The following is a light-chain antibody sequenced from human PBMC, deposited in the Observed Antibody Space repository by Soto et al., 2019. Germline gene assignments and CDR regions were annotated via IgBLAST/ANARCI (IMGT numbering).Light chain of an antibody. V-gene: IGKV1-9*01. J-gene: IGKJ4*01. CDR1: QDIAIY. Sequence: IQLTQSPSSLYASVGDRVTITCRASQDIAIYLAWYQQKPGEAPKLLIYAASTLYGGVPSRFSGSGSGTDFALTLTSQQAEDFATYYCQKLRMYPSTFGGGTKVEIK. CDR3: QKLRMYPST. CDR2: AAS.